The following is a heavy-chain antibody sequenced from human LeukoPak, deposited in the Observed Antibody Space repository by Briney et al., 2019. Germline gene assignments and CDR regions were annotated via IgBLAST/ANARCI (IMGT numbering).Heavy chain of an antibody. V-gene: IGHV1-18*01. CDR1: GYTFTSYG. J-gene: IGHJ5*02. Sequence: ASVKVSCKASGYTFTSYGIIWVRQAPGQGLEWMGWISAYNGNTNYAQKLQGRVTMTTDTSTSTAYMELSSLRSEDTAVYYCARGPDMDWFDPWGQGTLVTVSS. CDR2: ISAYNGNT. CDR3: ARGPDMDWFDP. D-gene: IGHD1-14*01.